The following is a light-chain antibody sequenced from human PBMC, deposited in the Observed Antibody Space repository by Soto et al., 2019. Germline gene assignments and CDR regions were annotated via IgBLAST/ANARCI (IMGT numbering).Light chain of an antibody. CDR3: QYYGTSPQT. V-gene: IGKV3-20*01. J-gene: IGKJ1*01. CDR1: QSVTSNY. Sequence: EVVMTQSPATLSVSPGEGATLSCRASQSVTSNYLAWYQQKPGKAPRLLIHGISNRATGVPDRFSGSGSGTDFTLTISRLEPEDFAVYYCQYYGTSPQTFGQGTKVDIK. CDR2: GIS.